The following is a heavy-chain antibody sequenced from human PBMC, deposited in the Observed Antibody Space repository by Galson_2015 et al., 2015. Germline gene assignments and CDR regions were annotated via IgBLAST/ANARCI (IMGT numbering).Heavy chain of an antibody. J-gene: IGHJ4*02. V-gene: IGHV3-74*01. D-gene: IGHD3-22*01. Sequence: NTDGSSTSYADFVKGRFIVSRDNAKNTLNLEMSSLRVEDTAVYYCAREGLAYSDSDGYFRLDYWGQGDLVTVSS. CDR2: NTDGSST. CDR3: AREGLAYSDSDGYFRLDY.